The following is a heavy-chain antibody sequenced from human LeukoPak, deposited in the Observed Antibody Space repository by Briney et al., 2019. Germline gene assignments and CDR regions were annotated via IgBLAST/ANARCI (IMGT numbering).Heavy chain of an antibody. CDR3: AAPGDSSSFNY. CDR2: ISYDGSNK. J-gene: IGHJ4*02. D-gene: IGHD6-13*01. CDR1: GFTFSSYA. Sequence: PGRSLRLSCAASGFTFSSYAMHWVRQAPGKGLEWVAVISYDGSNKYYADSVKGRLTISRDNSKNTLYLQMNSLRAEDTAVYYCAAPGDSSSFNYWGQGTLVTVSS. V-gene: IGHV3-30*01.